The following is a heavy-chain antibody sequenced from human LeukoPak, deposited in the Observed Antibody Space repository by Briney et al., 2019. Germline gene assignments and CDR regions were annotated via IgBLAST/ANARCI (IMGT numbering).Heavy chain of an antibody. Sequence: ASVKVSCKASGYTFTSYAMHWVRQAPGQRLEWMGWVNAGNGNTKYSQKFQGRVTITRDTSASTAYMELSSLRSEDTAVYYCARALISSGWYLSWGQGTLVTVSS. CDR2: VNAGNGNT. CDR3: ARALISSGWYLS. CDR1: GYTFTSYA. V-gene: IGHV1-3*01. J-gene: IGHJ5*02. D-gene: IGHD6-19*01.